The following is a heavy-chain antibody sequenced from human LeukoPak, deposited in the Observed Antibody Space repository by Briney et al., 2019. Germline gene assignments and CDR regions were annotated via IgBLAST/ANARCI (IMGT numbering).Heavy chain of an antibody. V-gene: IGHV1-8*01. J-gene: IGHJ5*02. CDR3: ARAGQQPNRWFDP. D-gene: IGHD1-14*01. CDR2: MNPNSGNT. Sequence: ASVKVSCKASGYTFTSYDMNWVRRATGQGLEWMGWMNPNSGNTGYAQKFQGRVTMTRNTSISTAYMELNSLRSEDTAVYYCARAGQQPNRWFDPWGQGSLVTVSS. CDR1: GYTFTSYD.